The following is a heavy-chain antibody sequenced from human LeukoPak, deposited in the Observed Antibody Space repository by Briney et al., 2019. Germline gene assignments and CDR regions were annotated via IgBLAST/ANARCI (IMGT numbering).Heavy chain of an antibody. V-gene: IGHV3-23*01. D-gene: IGHD3-9*01. J-gene: IGHJ4*02. CDR2: ISGSGGST. Sequence: GGSLRLSCAASGFTFSSYAMSWVRQAPGKGLDWVSAISGSGGSTYYADSVKGRFTISRDNSKNTLYLQMNSLRAEDTAVYYCAKRWDDILSGFDYWGQGTLVTVPS. CDR3: AKRWDDILSGFDY. CDR1: GFTFSSYA.